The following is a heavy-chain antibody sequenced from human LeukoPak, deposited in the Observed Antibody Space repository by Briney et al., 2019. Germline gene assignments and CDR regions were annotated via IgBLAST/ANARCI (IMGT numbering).Heavy chain of an antibody. D-gene: IGHD3-3*01. CDR2: ISSSSSYI. CDR1: GFTFSSYS. Sequence: GGSLRLSCAASGFTFSSYSMNWVRQAPGKGLEWVSSISSSSSYIYYADSVKGRFTISRDNAKNSLYLQMNSLRAEDTAVYYCAGDLERITIFGVVVGLWGQGTLVTVSS. CDR3: AGDLERITIFGVVVGL. J-gene: IGHJ4*02. V-gene: IGHV3-21*01.